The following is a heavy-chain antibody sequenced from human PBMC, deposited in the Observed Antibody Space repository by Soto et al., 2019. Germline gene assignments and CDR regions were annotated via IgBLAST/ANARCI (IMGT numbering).Heavy chain of an antibody. J-gene: IGHJ5*02. CDR3: AHRVFWRPSDWSLGWFDP. V-gene: IGHV2-5*02. CDR1: GFSLSTSGVG. CDR2: IYWDDDK. Sequence: QITLKESGPTLVKPTQTLTLTCTFSGFSLSTSGVGVGWIRQPPGKALEWLELIYWDDDKRHSPSLRSRLTITKYTSKNQVVLTLTNMDPVDTATYYCAHRVFWRPSDWSLGWFDPWGQGTLVTVSS. D-gene: IGHD3-9*01.